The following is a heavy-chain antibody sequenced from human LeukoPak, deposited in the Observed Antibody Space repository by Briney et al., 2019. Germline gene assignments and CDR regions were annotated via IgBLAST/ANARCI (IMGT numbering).Heavy chain of an antibody. CDR1: GGAFSSYD. J-gene: IGHJ6*03. CDR2: IYTSGST. Sequence: PSHTPHLTCTGSGGAFSSYDWSSILHTAGTGLDWIGRIYTSGSTNYNPSLKSRVTISIDKSKNQFSLKLSSVTAADTAVYYCARGVANSNYYYYYMDVWGKGTTVTVSS. V-gene: IGHV4-4*07. CDR3: ARGVANSNYYYYYMDV. D-gene: IGHD3-3*01.